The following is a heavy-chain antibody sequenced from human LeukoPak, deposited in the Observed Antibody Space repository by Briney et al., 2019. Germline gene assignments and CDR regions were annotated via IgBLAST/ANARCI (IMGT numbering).Heavy chain of an antibody. CDR3: ARDVVATISPGY. J-gene: IGHJ4*02. D-gene: IGHD5-12*01. CDR1: GYTFTGYY. V-gene: IGHV1-2*02. Sequence: GASVKVSCKASGYTFTGYYMHWVRQAPGQGLEWMGWINPKSGGTNYAQNFQGRVTMTRDTSISTAYMELSRLRSDDTAVYCCARDVVATISPGYWGQGTLVTVSS. CDR2: INPKSGGT.